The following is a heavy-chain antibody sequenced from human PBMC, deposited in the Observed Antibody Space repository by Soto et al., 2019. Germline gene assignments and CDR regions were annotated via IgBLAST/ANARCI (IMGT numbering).Heavy chain of an antibody. Sequence: PGGSLRLSCAASGLSFSDYDMSWIRQAPGQGLEWLGYISASGTTISIADSVKGRFTISRDNAKNSLYLHMNRLRVDDAAVYYCASPTWRGSRTYF. CDR3: ASPTWRGSRTYF. CDR2: ISASGTTI. CDR1: GLSFSDYD. D-gene: IGHD3-16*01. J-gene: IGHJ4*01. V-gene: IGHV3-11*01.